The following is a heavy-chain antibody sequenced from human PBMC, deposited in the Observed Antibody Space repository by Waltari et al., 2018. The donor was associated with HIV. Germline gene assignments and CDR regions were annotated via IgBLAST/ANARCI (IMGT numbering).Heavy chain of an antibody. CDR3: ARDDYDFWSGPRRDKNYGMDV. D-gene: IGHD3-3*01. Sequence: LVQSGGGLVQPGGSLRLSCAASGFSFSDYWMHCVRQSPWKGLEWVERINSDGGDATYADTVKGRFTVSRDNAKNTLFLEMSSLRVEDTAVYYCARDDYDFWSGPRRDKNYGMDVWGQGTAVTVSS. CDR1: GFSFSDYW. J-gene: IGHJ6*02. V-gene: IGHV3-74*01. CDR2: INSDGGDA.